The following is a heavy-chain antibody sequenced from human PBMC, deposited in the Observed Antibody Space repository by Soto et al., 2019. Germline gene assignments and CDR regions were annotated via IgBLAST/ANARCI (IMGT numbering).Heavy chain of an antibody. CDR1: GFTFSDYY. CDR2: ISSSGSTI. CDR3: ARRPNSYGSRYYYYGMDV. V-gene: IGHV3-11*01. D-gene: IGHD5-18*01. Sequence: RLSCAASGFTFSDYYMSWIRQAPGKGLEWVSYISSSGSTIYYADSVKGRFTISRDNAKNSLYLQMNSLRAEDTAVYYCARRPNSYGSRYYYYGMDVWGQGTTVTVSS. J-gene: IGHJ6*02.